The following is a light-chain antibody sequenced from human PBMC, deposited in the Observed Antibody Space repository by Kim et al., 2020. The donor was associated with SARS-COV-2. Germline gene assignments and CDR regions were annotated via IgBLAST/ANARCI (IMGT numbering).Light chain of an antibody. V-gene: IGKV3-20*01. J-gene: IGKJ2*01. CDR3: QYYDTSPYT. CDR1: PRVSTSN. CDR2: AAI. Sequence: LSPGERATLSCRASPRVSTSNLAWYQQKPGQAPRLLIYAAIHRPGGIPDKFSGSGSGTDFTLTISRLEPEDFAVYYCQYYDTSPYTFGQGTKLEI.